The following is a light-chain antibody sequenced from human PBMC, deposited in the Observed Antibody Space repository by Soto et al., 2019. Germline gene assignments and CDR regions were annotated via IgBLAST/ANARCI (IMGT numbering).Light chain of an antibody. CDR1: KTDIGNYNL. Sequence: QSALTQPASVSGSPGQSITISCTGTKTDIGNYNLVSWYQRHPDKAPKLIIYEDTKRPSGISNRFSASKSGTTASLTISGLQAEDEADYHCSSFAGSCTLVVFGGGTKVTVL. J-gene: IGLJ2*01. CDR3: SSFAGSCTLVV. CDR2: EDT. V-gene: IGLV2-23*01.